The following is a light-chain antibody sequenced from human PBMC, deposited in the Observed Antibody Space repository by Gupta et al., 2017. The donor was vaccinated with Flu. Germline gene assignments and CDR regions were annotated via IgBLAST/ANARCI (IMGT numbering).Light chain of an antibody. V-gene: IGLV2-14*01. Sequence: TSSEVGDYDYVPWYQQHPGQAPKLILYEVKNRPSGISDRVSGSRSGNTASLTISGLQAEDEALYFCSSYTRIDTVVFGGGTKLTVL. CDR3: SSYTRIDTVV. J-gene: IGLJ3*02. CDR1: SSEVGDYDY. CDR2: EVK.